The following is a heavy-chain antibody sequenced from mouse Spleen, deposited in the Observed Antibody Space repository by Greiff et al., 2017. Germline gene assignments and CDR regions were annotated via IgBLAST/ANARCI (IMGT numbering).Heavy chain of an antibody. D-gene: IGHD2-1*01. CDR2: INSNGGST. CDR1: GFTFSSYG. J-gene: IGHJ1*01. V-gene: IGHV5-6-3*01. Sequence: EVKLEESGGGFVQPGGSLKLSCAASGFTFSSYGMSWVRQSPDKRLELVAIINSNGGSTYYPDSVKGRFTISRDNAKNTLYLQMSSLKSEDTAMYSCARVRGGNFGDLWYFDVWGAGTSVTVSS. CDR3: ARVRGGNFGDLWYFDV.